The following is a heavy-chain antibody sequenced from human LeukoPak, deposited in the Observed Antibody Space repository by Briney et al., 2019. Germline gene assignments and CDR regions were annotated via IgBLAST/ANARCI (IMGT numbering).Heavy chain of an antibody. CDR1: GFTFSSYG. V-gene: IGHV3-30*02. Sequence: SGGSLRLSCAASGFTFSSYGMHWVRQAPGKGLEWVAFIRYDGSNKYYADSVKGQFTISRDNSKNTLYLQMNSLRAEDTAVYYCAQARGSYYGLDIWGQGTMVTVFS. J-gene: IGHJ3*02. CDR2: IRYDGSNK. CDR3: AQARGSYYGLDI. D-gene: IGHD1-26*01.